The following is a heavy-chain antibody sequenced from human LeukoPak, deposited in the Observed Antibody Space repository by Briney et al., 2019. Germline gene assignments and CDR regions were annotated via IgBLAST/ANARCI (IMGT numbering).Heavy chain of an antibody. D-gene: IGHD3-22*01. CDR1: GVSISTYY. CDR2: IYYSGNT. CDR3: ARAIYDSSGYYRNFDY. V-gene: IGHV4-59*08. J-gene: IGHJ4*02. Sequence: PSETLSLTCTVSGVSISTYYWSWIRQPPGKGLEWIGYIYYSGNTNYNPSLKSRVTMSVDTSKNQFSLNLSSVTAADTAVYYCARAIYDSSGYYRNFDYWGQGTLVTVSS.